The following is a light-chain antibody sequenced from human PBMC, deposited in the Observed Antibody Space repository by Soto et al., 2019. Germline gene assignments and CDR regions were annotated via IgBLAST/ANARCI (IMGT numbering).Light chain of an antibody. Sequence: DIQMTQSPSTLSASIGDRVTITCRASQRISNSLAWYQQKAGKAPKLLIYKASALEEGVPAKFSGAGSGTDFTLTISSLQPDDFATYYCQQYHDYPYTFGQGAKLEIK. CDR2: KAS. CDR3: QQYHDYPYT. CDR1: QRISNS. V-gene: IGKV1-5*03. J-gene: IGKJ2*01.